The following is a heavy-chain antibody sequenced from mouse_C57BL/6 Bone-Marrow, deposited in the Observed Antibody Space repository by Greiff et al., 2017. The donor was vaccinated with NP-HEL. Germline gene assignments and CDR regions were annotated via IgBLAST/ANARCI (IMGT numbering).Heavy chain of an antibody. V-gene: IGHV1-50*01. Sequence: QVHVKQSGAELVKPGASVKLSCKASGYTFTSYWMQWVKQRPGQGLEWIGEIDPSDSYTNYNQKFKGKATLTVDTSSSTAYMQLSSLTSEDSAVYYCASSTDSLLFDYWGQGTTLTVSS. CDR1: GYTFTSYW. CDR2: IDPSDSYT. J-gene: IGHJ2*01. CDR3: ASSTDSLLFDY. D-gene: IGHD1-1*01.